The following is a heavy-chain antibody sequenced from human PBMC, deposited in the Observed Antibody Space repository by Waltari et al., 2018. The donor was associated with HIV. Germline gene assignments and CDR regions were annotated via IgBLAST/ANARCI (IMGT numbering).Heavy chain of an antibody. D-gene: IGHD3-10*01. Sequence: QVQLQESGPGLVKPSETLSLTCTVSGGSISSYYWSWIRQPPGKGLEWIGYIYYSGSTNSNPSLKRGVTISVDTSKNQFSLKLSSVTAADTAVYYCARCLWFGGEYGMDVWGQGTTVTVSS. V-gene: IGHV4-59*01. CDR3: ARCLWFGGEYGMDV. J-gene: IGHJ6*02. CDR1: GGSISSYY. CDR2: IYYSGST.